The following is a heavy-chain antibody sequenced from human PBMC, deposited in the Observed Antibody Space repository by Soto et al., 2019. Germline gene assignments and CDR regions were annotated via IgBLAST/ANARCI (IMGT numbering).Heavy chain of an antibody. J-gene: IGHJ3*02. V-gene: IGHV1-24*01. Sequence: VKVSCKVSGYTLTELSMHWVRQAPGKGLEWMGGFDPEDGETIYAQKFQGRVTMTEDTSTDTAYMELSSLRSEDTAVYYCATLGRKHSHAFDIWGQGTMVTVSS. D-gene: IGHD3-16*01. CDR3: ATLGRKHSHAFDI. CDR2: FDPEDGET. CDR1: GYTLTELS.